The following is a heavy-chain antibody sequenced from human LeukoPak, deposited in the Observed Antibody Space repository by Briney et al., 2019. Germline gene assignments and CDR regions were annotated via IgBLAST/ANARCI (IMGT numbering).Heavy chain of an antibody. Sequence: SETLSLTCTVSGGSISTYYWSWIRQPPGKGLDWIGYIYYSGSTYYNPPLKSRVTISVDTSKNQFSLDLSSVTAADTAVYYCARHFDCSSTSCYYWFDPWGQGTLVTVSS. D-gene: IGHD2-2*01. V-gene: IGHV4-59*01. CDR2: IYYSGST. J-gene: IGHJ5*02. CDR3: ARHFDCSSTSCYYWFDP. CDR1: GGSISTYY.